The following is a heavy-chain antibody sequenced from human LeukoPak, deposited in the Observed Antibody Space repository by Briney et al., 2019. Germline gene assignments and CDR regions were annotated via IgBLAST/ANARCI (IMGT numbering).Heavy chain of an antibody. CDR3: ASGVYSSGWYYFDY. CDR2: IIPILGIA. V-gene: IGHV1-69*04. D-gene: IGHD6-19*01. J-gene: IGHJ4*02. Sequence: SVKVTCKASGGTFSSYAISWVRQAPGQGLEWMGRIIPILGIANYAQKFQGRVTITADKSTSTAYMELSSLRSEDTAVYYCASGVYSSGWYYFDYWGQGTLVTASS. CDR1: GGTFSSYA.